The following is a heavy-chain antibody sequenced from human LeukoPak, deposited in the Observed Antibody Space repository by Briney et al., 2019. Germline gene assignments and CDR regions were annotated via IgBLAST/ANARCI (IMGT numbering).Heavy chain of an antibody. D-gene: IGHD2-8*01. CDR2: IYHSGST. Sequence: SQTLFLTCAVSGGSISSGGYSWSWIRQPPGKGLEWIGYIYHSGSTYYNPSLKSRVTISVDRSKNQFSLKLSSVTAADTAVYYCARAHNCTNGVCGVPSWQQLVHCFDYWGQGTLVTVSS. V-gene: IGHV4-30-2*01. CDR1: GGSISSGGYS. J-gene: IGHJ4*02. CDR3: ARAHNCTNGVCGVPSWQQLVHCFDY.